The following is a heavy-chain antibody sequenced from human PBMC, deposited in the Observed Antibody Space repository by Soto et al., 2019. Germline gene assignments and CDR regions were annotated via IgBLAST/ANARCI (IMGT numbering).Heavy chain of an antibody. CDR3: ARVYCSSTSCYAYHYYYYYMDV. CDR2: IYSGGST. V-gene: IGHV3-53*04. J-gene: IGHJ6*03. D-gene: IGHD2-2*01. CDR1: GFTVSSNY. Sequence: PGGSLRLSCAASGFTVSSNYMSWVRQAPGKGLEWVSVIYSGGSTYYADSVKGRFTISRHNSKNTLYLQMNSLRAEDTAVYYCARVYCSSTSCYAYHYYYYYMDVWGKGTTVTVSS.